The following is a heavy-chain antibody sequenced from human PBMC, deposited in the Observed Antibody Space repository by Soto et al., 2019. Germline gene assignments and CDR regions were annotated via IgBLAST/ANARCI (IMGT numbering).Heavy chain of an antibody. CDR1: GGSFSGYY. J-gene: IGHJ4*02. D-gene: IGHD1-1*01. CDR2: INHSGST. Sequence: QVQLQQWGAGLLKPSETLSLTCAVYGGSFSGYYWSWIRQPPGKGLEWIGEINHSGSTNYNPSLKSRVTISVDTSKNQFSLKLSAVTAADTAVYCCAGGGTTGLAYWGQGTLVTVSS. CDR3: AGGGTTGLAY. V-gene: IGHV4-34*01.